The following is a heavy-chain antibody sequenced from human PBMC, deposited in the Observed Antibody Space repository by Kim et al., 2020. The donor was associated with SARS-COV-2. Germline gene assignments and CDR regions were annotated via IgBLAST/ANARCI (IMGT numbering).Heavy chain of an antibody. V-gene: IGHV4-34*01. D-gene: IGHD3-3*01. J-gene: IGHJ5*02. CDR2: INHSGST. Sequence: SETLSLTCAVYGGSFSGYYWSWIRQPPGKGLEWIGEINHSGSTNYNPSLKSRVTISVDTSKNQFSLKLSSVTAADTDVYYCASIRVHTIFGVVASSDNWFDPWGQGTLVTVSS. CDR1: GGSFSGYY. CDR3: ASIRVHTIFGVVASSDNWFDP.